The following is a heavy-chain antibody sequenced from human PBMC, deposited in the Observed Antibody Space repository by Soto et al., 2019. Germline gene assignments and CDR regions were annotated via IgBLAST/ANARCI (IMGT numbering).Heavy chain of an antibody. Sequence: GGSLRLSCAASGFTFSSYGMHWVRQAPGKGLEWVAVIWYDGSNKYYADSVKGRFTISRDNSKNTLYLQMNSLRAEDTAVYYCARDLGYYDSSGYLDYWGQGTLVTVSS. CDR3: ARDLGYYDSSGYLDY. CDR1: GFTFSSYG. V-gene: IGHV3-33*01. CDR2: IWYDGSNK. J-gene: IGHJ4*02. D-gene: IGHD3-22*01.